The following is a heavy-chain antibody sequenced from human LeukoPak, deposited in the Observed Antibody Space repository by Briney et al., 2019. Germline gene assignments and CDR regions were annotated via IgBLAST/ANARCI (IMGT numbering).Heavy chain of an antibody. V-gene: IGHV3-30*02. CDR2: IRYDGSNK. CDR1: GFTFSSYG. D-gene: IGHD2-2*02. CDR3: AKDYCSSTSCYIDY. J-gene: IGHJ4*02. Sequence: GGSMRLSCAASGFTFSSYGMHWVRQAPGKGLEWVAFIRYDGSNKYYADSVKGRFTISRDNSKNTLYLQMNSLRAEDTAVYYCAKDYCSSTSCYIDYWGQGTLVTVSS.